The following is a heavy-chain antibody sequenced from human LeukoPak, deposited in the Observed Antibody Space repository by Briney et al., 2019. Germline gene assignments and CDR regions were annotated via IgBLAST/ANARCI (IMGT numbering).Heavy chain of an antibody. CDR3: ARANYYGSGSNPRFYGMDV. D-gene: IGHD3-10*01. Sequence: PGGSLRLSCAASGFTFSSYAMSWVRQAPGKGLEWVSAISGSGGSTYYADSVKGRFTISRDNSKNTLYLQMNSLRAEDTAVYYCARANYYGSGSNPRFYGMDVWGQGTTVTVSS. CDR1: GFTFSSYA. CDR2: ISGSGGST. V-gene: IGHV3-23*01. J-gene: IGHJ6*02.